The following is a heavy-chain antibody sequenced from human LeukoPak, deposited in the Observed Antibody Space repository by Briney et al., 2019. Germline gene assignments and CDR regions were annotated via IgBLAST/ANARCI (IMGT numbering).Heavy chain of an antibody. CDR3: ARMDSYLSD. V-gene: IGHV4-59*01. Sequence: SETLSLTCAVYGGSFSGYYWSWIRQPPGKGLEWIGYIYYSGSTNYNPSLKSRVTISVDTSKNQFSLKLSSVTAADTAVYYCARMDSYLSDWGQGTLVTVSS. D-gene: IGHD2-21*01. CDR1: GGSFSGYY. CDR2: IYYSGST. J-gene: IGHJ4*02.